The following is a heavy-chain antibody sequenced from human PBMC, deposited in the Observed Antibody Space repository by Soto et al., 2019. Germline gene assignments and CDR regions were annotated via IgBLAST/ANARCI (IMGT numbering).Heavy chain of an antibody. J-gene: IGHJ6*03. CDR3: ASATVTRNSTYYYYYMDV. CDR2: IWYDGSNK. D-gene: IGHD4-17*01. Sequence: GGSLRLSCAASGFTFSSYGMHWVRQAPGKGLEWVAVIWYDGSNKYYADSMKGRFTISRDNSKNTLYLQMNSLRAEDTAVYYCASATVTRNSTYYYYYMDVWGKGTTVTVSS. V-gene: IGHV3-33*01. CDR1: GFTFSSYG.